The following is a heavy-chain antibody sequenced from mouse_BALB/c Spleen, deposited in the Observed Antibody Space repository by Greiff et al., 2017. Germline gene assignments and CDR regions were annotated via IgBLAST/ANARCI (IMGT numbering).Heavy chain of an antibody. V-gene: IGHV2-2*02. Sequence: QVQLKQSGPGLVQPSQSLSITCTVSGFSLTSYGVHWVRQSPGKGLEWLGVIWSGGSTDYNAAFISRLSISKDNSKSQVFFKMNSLQANDTAIYYCAIPYYRYDANYYAMDYWGQGTSVTVSS. CDR1: GFSLTSYG. J-gene: IGHJ4*01. CDR2: IWSGGST. D-gene: IGHD2-14*01. CDR3: AIPYYRYDANYYAMDY.